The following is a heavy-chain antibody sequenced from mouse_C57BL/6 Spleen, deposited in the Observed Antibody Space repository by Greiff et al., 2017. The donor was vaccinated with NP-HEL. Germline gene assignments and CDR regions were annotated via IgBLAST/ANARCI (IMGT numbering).Heavy chain of an antibody. J-gene: IGHJ3*01. CDR3: ARSITTVVATPFAY. CDR1: GYTFTSYW. D-gene: IGHD1-1*01. V-gene: IGHV1-53*01. CDR2: INPSNGGT. Sequence: QVQLKQPGTELVKPGASVKLSCKASGYTFTSYWMHWVKQRPGQGLEWIGNINPSNGGTNYNEKFKSKATLTVDKSSSTAYMQLSSLTSEDSAVYYCARSITTVVATPFAYWGQGTLVTVSA.